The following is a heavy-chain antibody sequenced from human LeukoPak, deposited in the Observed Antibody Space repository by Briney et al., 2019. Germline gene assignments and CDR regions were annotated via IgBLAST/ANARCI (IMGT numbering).Heavy chain of an antibody. CDR1: GFTFSSFG. J-gene: IGHJ5*02. V-gene: IGHV3-33*08. CDR3: ARLAVDYSNYVGWFDP. CDR2: IWYDGSNK. D-gene: IGHD4-11*01. Sequence: GGSLRLSCAASGFTFSSFGMHWVRQAPGKGLEWVAIIWYDGSNKYYADSVKGRFTISRDNSKNTLYLQMNSLRAEDAAVYYCARLAVDYSNYVGWFDPWGQGTLVTVSS.